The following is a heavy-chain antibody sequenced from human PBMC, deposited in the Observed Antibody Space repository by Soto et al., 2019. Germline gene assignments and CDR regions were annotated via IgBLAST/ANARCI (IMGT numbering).Heavy chain of an antibody. V-gene: IGHV4-4*07. CDR2: IYATGTT. J-gene: IGHJ5*02. Sequence: QVQLQESGPGLVKPSETLSLTCTVSGASISGFYWSWILKSAGKGLEWIGRIYATGTTDYNPSLKSRVMMSVDTSKKQFSVKVRSVTAADTAVYYCVRDGTKTLRDWFDPWGKGISVTVSS. CDR3: VRDGTKTLRDWFDP. D-gene: IGHD1-1*01. CDR1: GASISGFY.